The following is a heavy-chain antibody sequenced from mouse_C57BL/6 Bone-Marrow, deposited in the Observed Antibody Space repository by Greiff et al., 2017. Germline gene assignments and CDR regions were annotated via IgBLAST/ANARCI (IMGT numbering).Heavy chain of an antibody. CDR2: INYDGSST. Sequence: EVQLVESEGGLVQPGSSMKLSCTASGFTFSDYYMAWVRQVPEKGLEWVANINYDGSSTYYLDSLKSRFIISRDNAKNLLYLQMSSLKSEDTATYYCARDRGITTVVDYYAMDYWGQGTSVTVSS. V-gene: IGHV5-16*01. CDR3: ARDRGITTVVDYYAMDY. D-gene: IGHD1-1*01. J-gene: IGHJ4*01. CDR1: GFTFSDYY.